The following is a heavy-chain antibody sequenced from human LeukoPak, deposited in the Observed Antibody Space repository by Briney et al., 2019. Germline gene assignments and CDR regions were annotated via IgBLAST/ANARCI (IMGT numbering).Heavy chain of an antibody. CDR3: AKHMRATNTYYFYGLDV. J-gene: IGHJ6*02. V-gene: IGHV3-9*01. CDR1: GFSFEDYG. D-gene: IGHD1-26*01. Sequence: PGRSLRLSCAATGFSFEDYGMHWVRQPPGKGLEWVSGIGWNGGSADYADSVKGRFTISRDNAKNSLYLQLSSLRPEDTALYYCAKHMRATNTYYFYGLDVWGQGTTVTVSS. CDR2: IGWNGGSA.